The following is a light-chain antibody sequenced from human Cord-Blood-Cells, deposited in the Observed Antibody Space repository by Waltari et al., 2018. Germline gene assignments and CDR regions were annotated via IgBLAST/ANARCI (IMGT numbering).Light chain of an antibody. J-gene: IGKJ3*01. Sequence: DIVMTQSPDSLAVSLGERATINCKSRQSVLYSSNNKNYLAWYQQKPGQPPKLLIYWASTRESGVPDRFSGSGSGTDFTLTISSLQAEDVAVYYCQQYYTLFTFGPGTKVDIK. V-gene: IGKV4-1*01. CDR1: QSVLYSSNNKNY. CDR2: WAS. CDR3: QQYYTLFT.